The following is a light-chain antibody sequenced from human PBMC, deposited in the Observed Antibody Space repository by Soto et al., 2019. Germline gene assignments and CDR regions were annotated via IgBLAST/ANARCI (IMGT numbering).Light chain of an antibody. Sequence: EIVLTQSPGTLSVSPGERATLSCRASQTISSNYLAWYQQKPGQAPSLLIYGTSSRATGIPDRFSGSGSGTDFTLTISRLEPEDSAIYYCQQYGSSPPLTFGGGTKVEIK. V-gene: IGKV3-20*01. CDR2: GTS. CDR1: QTISSNY. J-gene: IGKJ4*01. CDR3: QQYGSSPPLT.